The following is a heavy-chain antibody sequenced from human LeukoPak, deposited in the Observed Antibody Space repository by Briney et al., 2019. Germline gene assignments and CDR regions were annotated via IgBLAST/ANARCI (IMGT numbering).Heavy chain of an antibody. CDR3: ARDVCSSTSGCYYYGMDV. Sequence: PGGSLRLSCAASGFTFSSYAMSWVRQAPGKGLEWVSAISGSGGSTYYADSVKGRFTISRDNSKNTLYLQMNSLRAEDTAVYYCARDVCSSTSGCYYYGMDVWGQGTTVTVSS. J-gene: IGHJ6*02. CDR2: ISGSGGST. V-gene: IGHV3-23*01. CDR1: GFTFSSYA. D-gene: IGHD2-2*01.